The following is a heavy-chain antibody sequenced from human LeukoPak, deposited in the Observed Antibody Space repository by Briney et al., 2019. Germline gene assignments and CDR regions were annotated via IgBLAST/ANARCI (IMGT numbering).Heavy chain of an antibody. CDR2: IDPSDSYT. J-gene: IGHJ5*02. D-gene: IGHD3-10*01. CDR3: ARQGFGELRFTWFDP. V-gene: IGHV5-10-1*01. CDR1: GYSFTSYW. Sequence: GESPKIPCKGSGYSFTSYWISWVRQMPRKGLEWMGRIDPSDSYTNYSPSFQGHVAISADNSISTAYLQWSSLKASDTAMYYCARQGFGELRFTWFDPWGQGTLVTVSS.